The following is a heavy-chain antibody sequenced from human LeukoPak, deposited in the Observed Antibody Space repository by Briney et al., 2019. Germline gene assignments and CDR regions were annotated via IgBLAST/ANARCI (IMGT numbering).Heavy chain of an antibody. Sequence: PSETLSLTCTVSGGSISSYYWSWIRQPPGKGLEWIGYIYYSGSTYYNPSLKSRVTISVDTSKNQFSLKLSSVTAADTAVYYCARDLNGGWFDPWGQGTLVTVSS. D-gene: IGHD3-16*01. J-gene: IGHJ5*02. CDR2: IYYSGST. CDR3: ARDLNGGWFDP. CDR1: GGSISSYY. V-gene: IGHV4-30-4*08.